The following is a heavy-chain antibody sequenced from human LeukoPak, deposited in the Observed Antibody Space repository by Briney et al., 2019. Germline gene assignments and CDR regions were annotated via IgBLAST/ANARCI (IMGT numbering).Heavy chain of an antibody. Sequence: GGSLRLSCAASGFTFSSYGMHWVRQAPGKGLEWVAVIWYDGSNKYYADSVKGRFTISRDNSKNTLYLQMNSLRAEDTAVYYCARTHAGDYFFDYWGQGTLVTVSS. D-gene: IGHD4-17*01. J-gene: IGHJ4*02. CDR1: GFTFSSYG. CDR2: IWYDGSNK. CDR3: ARTHAGDYFFDY. V-gene: IGHV3-33*01.